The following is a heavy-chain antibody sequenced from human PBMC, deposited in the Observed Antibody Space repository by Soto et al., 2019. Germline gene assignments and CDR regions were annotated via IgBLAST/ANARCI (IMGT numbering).Heavy chain of an antibody. CDR2: IYYSGST. Sequence: QVQLQESGPGLVKPSQTLSLTCTVSGGSIGSGGYYWSWIRQHPGKGLEWIGYIYYSGSTYYNPSLKSRVTISVDTSKNQFSLKLSSVTAADTAVYYCARGREYCSSTSCYAYFDLWGRGTLVTVSS. CDR1: GGSIGSGGYY. V-gene: IGHV4-31*03. CDR3: ARGREYCSSTSCYAYFDL. D-gene: IGHD2-2*01. J-gene: IGHJ2*01.